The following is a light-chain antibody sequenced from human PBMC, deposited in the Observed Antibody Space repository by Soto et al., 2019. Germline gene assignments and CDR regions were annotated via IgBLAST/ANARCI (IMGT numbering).Light chain of an antibody. Sequence: DIQMTQSPSSLYASVGDRVTITCRASQSISSSLAWYQQRPGTVPKLLIYAASSLQSGVPSRFSGSGVGTEFTLSITTLQPEDFGTYYCQQGDSFPITFGQGTRLEIK. CDR2: AAS. CDR1: QSISSS. V-gene: IGKV1-12*01. CDR3: QQGDSFPIT. J-gene: IGKJ5*01.